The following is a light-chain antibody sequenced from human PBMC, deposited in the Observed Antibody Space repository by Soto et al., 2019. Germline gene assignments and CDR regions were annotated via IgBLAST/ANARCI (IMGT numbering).Light chain of an antibody. V-gene: IGLV2-14*03. CDR2: AVS. Sequence: QSALTQPASVSGSPGQSITISCSGTSSDIGSYDHVAWYQQFPGKSPKLIIYAVSDRPSGVSDRFSGSKSGISASLTISGLQTEDEADYYCSSYTSSSTLVFGGGTKVTVL. CDR3: SSYTSSSTLV. CDR1: SSDIGSYDH. J-gene: IGLJ2*01.